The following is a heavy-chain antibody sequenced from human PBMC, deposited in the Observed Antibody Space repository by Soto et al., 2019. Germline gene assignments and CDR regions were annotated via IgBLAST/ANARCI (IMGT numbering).Heavy chain of an antibody. CDR2: ISGSGGTI. D-gene: IGHD3-9*01. CDR3: ARASRGWDILTGYYNHDAFDI. J-gene: IGHJ3*02. V-gene: IGHV3-23*01. CDR1: GFTFSSYA. Sequence: SGFTFSSYAMSWVRQAPGKGLEWVSAISGSGGTIYYADSVKGRFTISRDNAKNSLYLQMNSLRAEDTAVYYCARASRGWDILTGYYNHDAFDIWGQGTMVTVSS.